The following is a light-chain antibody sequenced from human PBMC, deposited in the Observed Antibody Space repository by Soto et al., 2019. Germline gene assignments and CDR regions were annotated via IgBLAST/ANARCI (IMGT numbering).Light chain of an antibody. CDR2: DAS. Sequence: DIQMTQSPSTLSASVGDRVTITCRASQSISIWLAWYQRKPGKAPKLLIYDASPLGSGVPSRFSGSGSGTEFTLTISSLQPDDLAAYYCELYNSHWPSGQGTKLDIK. V-gene: IGKV1-5*01. CDR1: QSISIW. J-gene: IGKJ1*01. CDR3: ELYNSHWP.